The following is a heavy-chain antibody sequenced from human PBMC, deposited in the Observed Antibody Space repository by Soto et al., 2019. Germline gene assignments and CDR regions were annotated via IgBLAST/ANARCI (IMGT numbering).Heavy chain of an antibody. CDR2: INSDGSST. V-gene: IGHV3-74*01. D-gene: IGHD6-13*01. CDR1: GFTFSSYW. J-gene: IGHJ4*02. Sequence: GGSLRLSCGASGFTFSSYWMHWVRQAPGKGLVWVSRINSDGSSTSYADSVKGRFTISRDNAKNTLYLQMNSLRAEDTAVYYCAREYSSSWYLFDYWGQGTLVTVSS. CDR3: AREYSSSWYLFDY.